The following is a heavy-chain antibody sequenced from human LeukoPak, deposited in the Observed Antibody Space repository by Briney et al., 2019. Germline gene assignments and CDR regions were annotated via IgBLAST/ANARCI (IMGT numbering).Heavy chain of an antibody. J-gene: IGHJ4*02. CDR2: INPSIGTT. CDR3: AKIVGASNGYFDY. D-gene: IGHD1-26*01. CDR1: GYTFTSYY. Sequence: ASVKVSCKASGYTFTSYYMHWVLQAPGQGLEWMGIINPSIGTTSYAQKFQGRVTMTRDTSTTTVYMELSSLRSEDTAVYYCAKIVGASNGYFDYWGQGTLVTVSS. V-gene: IGHV1-46*01.